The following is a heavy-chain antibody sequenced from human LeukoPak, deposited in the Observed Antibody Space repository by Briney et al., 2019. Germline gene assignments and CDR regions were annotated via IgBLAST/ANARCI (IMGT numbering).Heavy chain of an antibody. V-gene: IGHV3-23*01. D-gene: IGHD3-22*01. Sequence: PGGSLRLSCAASGFTFSSYAMSWVRQAPGKGLEWVSAISGSGGSTYYADSVKGRFTISRDNSKNTLYLQMNSLRAEDTAVYYCAKADYYDSSGAPFDYWGQGTLVTVSS. CDR2: ISGSGGST. CDR1: GFTFSSYA. J-gene: IGHJ4*02. CDR3: AKADYYDSSGAPFDY.